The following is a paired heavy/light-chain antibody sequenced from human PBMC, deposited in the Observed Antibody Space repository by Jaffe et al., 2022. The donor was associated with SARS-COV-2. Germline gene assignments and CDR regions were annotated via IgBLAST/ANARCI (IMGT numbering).Heavy chain of an antibody. Sequence: EVQLVESGGGLVQPGRSLRLSCAASGFTFDDYAMHWVRQAPGKGLEWVSGISWNSGSIGYADSVKGRFTISRDNAKNSLYLQMNSLRAEDTALYYCAKSPTLGLYSSRRCYFDYWGQGTLVTVSS. D-gene: IGHD6-13*01. CDR1: GFTFDDYA. CDR2: ISWNSGSI. J-gene: IGHJ4*02. CDR3: AKSPTLGLYSSRRCYFDY. V-gene: IGHV3-9*01.
Light chain of an antibody. J-gene: IGKJ3*01. CDR3: QQYDNLLPIFT. CDR2: DAS. CDR1: QDISNY. Sequence: DIQMTQSPSSLSASVGDRVTITCQASQDISNYLNWYQQKPGKAPKLLIYDASNLETGVPSRFSGSGSGTDFTFTISSLQPEDIATYYCQQYDNLLPIFTFGPGTKVDIK. V-gene: IGKV1-33*01.